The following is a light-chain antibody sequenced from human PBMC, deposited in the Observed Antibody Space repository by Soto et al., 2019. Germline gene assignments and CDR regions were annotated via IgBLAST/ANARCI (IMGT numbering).Light chain of an antibody. CDR2: AAS. V-gene: IGKV1-5*01. CDR1: QSMSSY. J-gene: IGKJ1*01. Sequence: DVQLTQSPSSLSSSVVDRVTITCRASQSMSSYLNWYQQKPGKAPKLLIYAASNLETGVPSRFSGSGSGTEFTLTISSLQPDDFATYYCQHYKMYSPWTFGQGTKVDIK. CDR3: QHYKMYSPWT.